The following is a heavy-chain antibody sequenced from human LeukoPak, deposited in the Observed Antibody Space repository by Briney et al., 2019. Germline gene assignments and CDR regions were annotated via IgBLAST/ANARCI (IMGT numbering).Heavy chain of an antibody. Sequence: PSETLSLTCTVSGGSISGSSYYWDWIHQPPGKGLEWIGSIYYSGATYYNPSLKSRVTISVDTSKNQFSLKLSSVTAADTAVYYCAGLYDFWSGYTGSDAFDIWGQGTMVTVSS. D-gene: IGHD3-3*01. CDR3: AGLYDFWSGYTGSDAFDI. CDR1: GGSISGSSYY. J-gene: IGHJ3*02. V-gene: IGHV4-39*07. CDR2: IYYSGAT.